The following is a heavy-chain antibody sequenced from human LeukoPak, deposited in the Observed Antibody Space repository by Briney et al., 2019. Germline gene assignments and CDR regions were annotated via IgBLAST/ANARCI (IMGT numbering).Heavy chain of an antibody. J-gene: IGHJ3*02. CDR3: ARGRWSGGYCSSTSCPPGAFDI. Sequence: GGSLRLSCAASGFTFDDYGMSWVRQAPGKGLEWVSGINWNGGSTGYADSVKGRFTISRDNAKNSLYLQMNSLRAEDTALYHCARGRWSGGYCSSTSCPPGAFDIWGQGTMVTVSS. V-gene: IGHV3-20*01. D-gene: IGHD2-2*01. CDR2: INWNGGST. CDR1: GFTFDDYG.